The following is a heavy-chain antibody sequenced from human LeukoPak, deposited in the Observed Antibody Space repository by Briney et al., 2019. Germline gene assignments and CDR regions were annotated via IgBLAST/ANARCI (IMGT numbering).Heavy chain of an antibody. CDR3: AKDPNRYYYDSSGYFDF. J-gene: IGHJ4*02. D-gene: IGHD3-22*01. V-gene: IGHV3-23*01. CDR1: GFTFSNYA. CDR2: ISDSGRST. Sequence: GGSLRLSCAASGFTFSNYAMSWVRQAPGKGLEWVSSISDSGRSTYYADSVKDRFTISKDNSRNTLYLQITTLRADDTAVYYCAKDPNRYYYDSSGYFDFWGQGALVTVSS.